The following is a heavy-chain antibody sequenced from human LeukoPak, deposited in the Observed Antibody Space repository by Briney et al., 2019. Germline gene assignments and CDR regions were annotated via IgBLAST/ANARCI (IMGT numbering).Heavy chain of an antibody. Sequence: PGGSLRLSCAASGFTFSSYAMHWVRQAPGKGLEWVAVISYDGSNKYYADSVKGRFTISRDNSKNTLYLQMNSLRAEDTAVYYCARSQLWFTGGAFDIWGQGTMVTVSS. V-gene: IGHV3-30-3*01. D-gene: IGHD5-18*01. CDR2: ISYDGSNK. CDR1: GFTFSSYA. CDR3: ARSQLWFTGGAFDI. J-gene: IGHJ3*02.